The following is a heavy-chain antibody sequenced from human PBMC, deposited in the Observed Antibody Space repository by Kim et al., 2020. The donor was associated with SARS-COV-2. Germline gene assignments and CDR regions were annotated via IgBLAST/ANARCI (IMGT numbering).Heavy chain of an antibody. CDR2: IHPGDSDT. J-gene: IGHJ3*02. D-gene: IGHD3-3*01. CDR1: GYSFTSYW. Sequence: GESLKISCKGSGYSFTSYWIGWVRQMPGKGLEWMGIIHPGDSDTRYSPSFQGQVTISADKSISTAYLQWSSLKASDTAMYYCARLKRITIFGVVIEGPFDIWGQGTMVTVSS. V-gene: IGHV5-51*01. CDR3: ARLKRITIFGVVIEGPFDI.